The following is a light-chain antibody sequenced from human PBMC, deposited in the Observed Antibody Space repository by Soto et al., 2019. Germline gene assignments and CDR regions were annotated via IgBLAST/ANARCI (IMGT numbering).Light chain of an antibody. J-gene: IGLJ2*01. CDR1: NIGSKS. V-gene: IGLV3-21*02. Sequence: SYELTQSPSVSVAPGQTAWITCGGNNIGSKSVHWYQQKPGQAPVMVVYDDSDRPSGIPERFSGSNSGNTATLTVSRVEVGDEADYYCQVWDSSSDHVVFGGGTKLTVL. CDR3: QVWDSSSDHVV. CDR2: DDS.